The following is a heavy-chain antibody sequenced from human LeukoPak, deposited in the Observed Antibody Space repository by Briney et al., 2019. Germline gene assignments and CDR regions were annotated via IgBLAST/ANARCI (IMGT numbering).Heavy chain of an antibody. J-gene: IGHJ4*02. CDR3: ARGAQFGVVSLFDY. D-gene: IGHD3-3*01. Sequence: EASVKVSCKASGYTFTSYDINWVRQATGQGLEWMGWMNPNSGNTGYAQKFQGRVTMTRNTSISTAYMELSSLRSEDTAVYYCARGAQFGVVSLFDYWGQGTLVTVSS. V-gene: IGHV1-8*01. CDR2: MNPNSGNT. CDR1: GYTFTSYD.